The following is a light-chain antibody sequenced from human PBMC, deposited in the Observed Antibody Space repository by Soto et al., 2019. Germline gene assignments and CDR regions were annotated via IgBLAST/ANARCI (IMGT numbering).Light chain of an antibody. CDR2: EAS. Sequence: DLQMTQSPSTLSASVGDRVTITCRASQSVSNWLAWYQQKPGKAPELLIYEASSLQSGVPSTFSGSGSGTEFTLTISSLQPDYFATYYCQQYKSYPYTFGQGTKLEIK. J-gene: IGKJ2*01. CDR1: QSVSNW. V-gene: IGKV1-5*03. CDR3: QQYKSYPYT.